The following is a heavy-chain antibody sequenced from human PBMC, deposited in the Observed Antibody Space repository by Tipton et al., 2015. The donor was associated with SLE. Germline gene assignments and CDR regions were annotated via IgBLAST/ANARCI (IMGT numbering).Heavy chain of an antibody. J-gene: IGHJ6*02. D-gene: IGHD1-26*01. CDR1: GYSFTSYW. V-gene: IGHV5-10-1*01. Sequence: QLVQSGAEVKKPGESLKISCKGSGYSFTSYWISWVRQMPGKGLEWMGRIDPSDSYTNYSPSFQGHVTISADKSISTAYLQWSSLKASDTAMYYCARRRDPAARGGSYLAYYYYGMDVWGQGTTVTVSS. CDR2: IDPSDSYT. CDR3: ARRRDPAARGGSYLAYYYYGMDV.